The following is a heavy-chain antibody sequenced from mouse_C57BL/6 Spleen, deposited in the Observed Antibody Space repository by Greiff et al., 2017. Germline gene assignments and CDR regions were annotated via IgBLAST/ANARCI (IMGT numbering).Heavy chain of an antibody. V-gene: IGHV1-4*01. Sequence: QVQLQQSGAELARPGASVKMSCKASGYTFTSYMMHWVKQRPGQGLEWIGYINPSSGYTKYNQKFKDKATLTADQSSSTAYMQLSSLTSEDSAVYYCGYSNYGAMDYWGQGTSVTVSS. D-gene: IGHD2-5*01. CDR2: INPSSGYT. CDR1: GYTFTSYM. CDR3: GYSNYGAMDY. J-gene: IGHJ4*01.